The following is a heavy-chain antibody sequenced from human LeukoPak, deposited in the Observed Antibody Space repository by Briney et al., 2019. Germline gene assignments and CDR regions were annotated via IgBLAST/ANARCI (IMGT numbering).Heavy chain of an antibody. CDR1: GYTFTSYY. CDR3: ATVRITIFGVDPGGWFDP. Sequence: ASVKVSCKASGYTFTSYYMHWVRQAPGQGLEWMGIINPSGGSTSYAQKFQGRVTMTEDTSTDTAYMELSSLRSEDTAVYYCATVRITIFGVDPGGWFDPWGQGTLVTVSS. V-gene: IGHV1-46*01. D-gene: IGHD3-3*01. J-gene: IGHJ5*02. CDR2: INPSGGST.